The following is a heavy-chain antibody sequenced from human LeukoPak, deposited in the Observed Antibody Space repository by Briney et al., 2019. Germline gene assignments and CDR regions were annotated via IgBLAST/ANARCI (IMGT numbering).Heavy chain of an antibody. V-gene: IGHV1-18*01. CDR2: ISAYNGNT. CDR1: GYTFTSYG. CDR3: ARDEDPGYSSSWIDY. J-gene: IGHJ4*02. Sequence: ASVKVSCKASGYTFTSYGISWVRQAPGQGPEWMGWISAYNGNTNYAQKLQGRVTMTTDTSTSTAYMELRSLRSDDTAVYYCARDEDPGYSSSWIDYWGQGTLVTVSS. D-gene: IGHD6-13*01.